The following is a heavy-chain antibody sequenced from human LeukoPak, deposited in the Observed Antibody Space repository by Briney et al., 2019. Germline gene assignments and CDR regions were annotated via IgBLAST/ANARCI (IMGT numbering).Heavy chain of an antibody. V-gene: IGHV3-7*01. CDR2: IKQDGTEK. D-gene: IGHD3-10*01. CDR1: GFTFSSYW. Sequence: GGSLRLSCVASGFTFSSYWMSWVRQAPGEGLEWVANIKQDGTEKNYVDSVKGRFTISRDNAKNSLYLQMNSLRAEDTAVYYCARERGSGSYHPFDPWGQGTLATVST. CDR3: ARERGSGSYHPFDP. J-gene: IGHJ5*02.